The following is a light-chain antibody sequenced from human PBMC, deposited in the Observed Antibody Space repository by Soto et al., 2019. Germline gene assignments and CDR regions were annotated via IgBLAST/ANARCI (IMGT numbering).Light chain of an antibody. Sequence: QSVRSHPPSASSTPGQMVTISCSGGTSNIGTFYVYWYQHLPGTAPKLLIYLGDQRASGVSDRFSGSKSGTSASLAINGLRSDDEADYYCAAWDDNLNDYVFGSGTKVTVL. J-gene: IGLJ1*01. CDR3: AAWDDNLNDYV. V-gene: IGLV1-47*02. CDR2: LGD. CDR1: TSNIGTFY.